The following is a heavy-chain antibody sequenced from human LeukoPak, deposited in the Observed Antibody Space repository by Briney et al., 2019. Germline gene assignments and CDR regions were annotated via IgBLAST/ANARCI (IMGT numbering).Heavy chain of an antibody. D-gene: IGHD3-9*01. V-gene: IGHV4-59*08. CDR3: ARLYYDILTGYLFDY. J-gene: IGHJ4*02. CDR1: GGSISSYY. CDR2: IYSGKT. Sequence: SETLSLTCTVSGGSISSYYWSWIRQPPGKGLEWVGYIYSGKTDYNPSLKSRVTISVDTSKNQFSLKLSSVTAADTAVYYCARLYYDILTGYLFDYWGQGTLVTVSS.